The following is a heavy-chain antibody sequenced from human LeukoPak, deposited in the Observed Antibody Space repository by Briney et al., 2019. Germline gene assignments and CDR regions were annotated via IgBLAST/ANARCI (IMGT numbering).Heavy chain of an antibody. Sequence: SETLSLTCTVSGDSISSGNYWGWIRQPPGKGLEWIGEINYSGSTNYNPSLKSRVTISVDTSKNQFSLKLSSVTAADTAVYYCAREYFVVVVVAARYNWFDPWGQGTLVTVSS. D-gene: IGHD2-15*01. CDR3: AREYFVVVVVAARYNWFDP. CDR1: GDSISSGNY. J-gene: IGHJ5*02. CDR2: INYSGST. V-gene: IGHV4-38-2*02.